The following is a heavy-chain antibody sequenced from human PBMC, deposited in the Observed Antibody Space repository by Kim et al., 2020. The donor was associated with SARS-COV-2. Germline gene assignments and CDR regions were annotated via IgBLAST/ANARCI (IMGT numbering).Heavy chain of an antibody. J-gene: IGHJ4*02. D-gene: IGHD5-18*01. CDR3: ARVEVDTAMAPRYYFDY. CDR1: GFTFSSYS. CDR2: ISSSSSYI. V-gene: IGHV3-21*01. Sequence: GGSLRLSCAASGFTFSSYSMNWVRQAPGKGLEWVSSISSSSSYIYYADSVKGRFTISRDNAKNSLYLQMNSLRAEDTAVYYCARVEVDTAMAPRYYFDYWGQGTLVTVSS.